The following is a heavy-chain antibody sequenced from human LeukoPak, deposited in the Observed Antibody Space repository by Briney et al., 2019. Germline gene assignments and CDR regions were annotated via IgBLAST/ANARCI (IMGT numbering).Heavy chain of an antibody. CDR3: ARDFAATGDYYYYMDV. Sequence: GGSLRLSCAASGFTFSSYSMNWVRQAPGKGLEWVSYISSSSSTIYYADSVKGRFTISRDNAKNSLYLQMNSLRAEDTAVYYCARDFAATGDYYYYMDVWGKRTTVTVSS. V-gene: IGHV3-48*01. CDR2: ISSSSSTI. D-gene: IGHD2-15*01. J-gene: IGHJ6*03. CDR1: GFTFSSYS.